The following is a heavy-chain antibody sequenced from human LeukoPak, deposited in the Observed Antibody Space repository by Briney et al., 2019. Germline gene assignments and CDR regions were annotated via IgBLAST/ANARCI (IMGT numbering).Heavy chain of an antibody. CDR3: ARPLQDDYGDYYFDY. Sequence: GESLKISCKGSGYSFTSYWIGWVRQMPGKGLGWMGIIYPGDSDTRYSPSFQGQVTISADKSISTAYLQWSSLKASDTAMYYCARPLQDDYGDYYFDYWGQGTLVTVSS. CDR2: IYPGDSDT. CDR1: GYSFTSYW. V-gene: IGHV5-51*01. J-gene: IGHJ4*02. D-gene: IGHD4-17*01.